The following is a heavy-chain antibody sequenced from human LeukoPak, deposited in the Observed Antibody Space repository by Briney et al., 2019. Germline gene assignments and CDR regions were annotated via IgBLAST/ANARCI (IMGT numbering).Heavy chain of an antibody. Sequence: GSLRLSCAVSGFTFSSYTMNWVRQAPGKGLEWVSSISSSSSYIYYADSVKGRFTISRDNAKNSLYLQMNSLRAEDTAVYYCAKGGGTGYSSSWYSNWGQGTLVTVSS. J-gene: IGHJ4*02. CDR2: ISSSSSYI. CDR3: AKGGGTGYSSSWYSN. CDR1: GFTFSSYT. V-gene: IGHV3-21*01. D-gene: IGHD6-13*01.